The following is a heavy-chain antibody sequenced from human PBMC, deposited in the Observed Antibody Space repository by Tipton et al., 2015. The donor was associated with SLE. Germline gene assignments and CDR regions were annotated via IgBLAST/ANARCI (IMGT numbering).Heavy chain of an antibody. CDR3: ARARYCSSTSCYEAYYGMDV. V-gene: IGHV3-30*04. CDR1: GFPFSSYA. Sequence: SLRLSCAAVGFPFSSYAMHWVRQAPGKGLEWVAVISYDGSNKYYADSVKGRFTISRDNSKNTLYLQMNSLRAEDTAVYYCARARYCSSTSCYEAYYGMDVWGQGTAVTVSS. J-gene: IGHJ6*02. D-gene: IGHD2-2*01. CDR2: ISYDGSNK.